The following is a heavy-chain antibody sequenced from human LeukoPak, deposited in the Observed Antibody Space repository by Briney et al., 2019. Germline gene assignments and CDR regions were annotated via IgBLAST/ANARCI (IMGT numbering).Heavy chain of an antibody. V-gene: IGHV4-61*01. CDR1: GGSVSSGSYY. CDR3: ARDKVSYYYDSSGLDAFDI. CDR2: IYYSGST. J-gene: IGHJ3*02. Sequence: SETLSLTCTVPGGSVSSGSYYWSWIRQPPGKGLEWIGYIYYSGSTNYNPSLKSRVTISVDTSKNQFSLKLSSVTAADTAVYYCARDKVSYYYDSSGLDAFDIWGQGTMVTVSS. D-gene: IGHD3-22*01.